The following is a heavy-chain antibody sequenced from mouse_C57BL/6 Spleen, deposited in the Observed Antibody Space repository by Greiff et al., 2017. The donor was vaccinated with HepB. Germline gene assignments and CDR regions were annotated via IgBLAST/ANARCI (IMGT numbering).Heavy chain of an antibody. V-gene: IGHV3-6*01. CDR1: GYSITSGYY. D-gene: IGHD5-1-1*01. CDR2: ISYDGSN. Sequence: EVQLQESGPGLVKPSQSLSLTCSVTGYSITSGYYWNWIRQLPGNKLEWMGYISYDGSNNYKPSLKNRITITRDTTKNKFFLKLNSVTTEDTATYYCAREDTLDYWGQGTSVTVSS. CDR3: AREDTLDY. J-gene: IGHJ4*01.